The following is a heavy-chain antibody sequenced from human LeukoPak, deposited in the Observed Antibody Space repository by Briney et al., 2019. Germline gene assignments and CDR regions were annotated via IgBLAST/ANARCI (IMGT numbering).Heavy chain of an antibody. J-gene: IGHJ6*02. Sequence: AVTLSCTASGGSFSSYANSWGRLPPGPGLELMGRIILIFGIANYAQKFQGRVTITADKSTSTAYMELSSLRSEDTAVYYCASEPTVVTPHYYYYYGMDVWGQGTTVTVSS. D-gene: IGHD4-23*01. CDR3: ASEPTVVTPHYYYYYGMDV. V-gene: IGHV1-69*04. CDR2: IILIFGIA. CDR1: GGSFSSYA.